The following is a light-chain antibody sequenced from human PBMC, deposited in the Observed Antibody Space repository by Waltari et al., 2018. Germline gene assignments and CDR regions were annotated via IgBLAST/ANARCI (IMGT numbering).Light chain of an antibody. V-gene: IGLV1-44*01. Sequence: QSVLTQPPSASGTPGQRVTISCSGTSSNLGNNVVNWYQQVSGTAPKTLIYRNEFRPPRVPDRFSASKSGTAASRAISGLQAEDEAEDYCASWDDSLNGHWVVGGGTKVTVL. CDR3: ASWDDSLNGHWV. J-gene: IGLJ3*02. CDR1: SSNLGNNV. CDR2: RNE.